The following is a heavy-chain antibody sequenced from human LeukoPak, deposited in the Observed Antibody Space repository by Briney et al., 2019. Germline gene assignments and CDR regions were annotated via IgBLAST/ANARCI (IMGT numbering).Heavy chain of an antibody. J-gene: IGHJ4*02. CDR1: GYTFTSYV. Sequence: ASVTVSCKASGYTFTSYVISWVRQAPGQGLEWMGWISAYNGNTNYAQKLQGRVTMTTDTSTSTAYMELRSLRSDDTAVYYCARDRESSTQWLVQKPFDYWGQGTLVTVSS. CDR2: ISAYNGNT. CDR3: ARDRESSTQWLVQKPFDY. V-gene: IGHV1-18*01. D-gene: IGHD6-19*01.